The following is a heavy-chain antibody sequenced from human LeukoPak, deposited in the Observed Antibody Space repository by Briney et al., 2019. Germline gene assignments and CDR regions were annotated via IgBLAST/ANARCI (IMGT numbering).Heavy chain of an antibody. V-gene: IGHV4-34*01. CDR3: ARTDPPTFDY. J-gene: IGHJ4*02. CDR1: GGSIRGYY. CDR2: INHSGST. Sequence: SETLSLTCNVSGGSIRGYYWSWIRQPPGKGLEWIGEINHSGSTNYNPSLKSRVTISVDTSKNQFSLKLSSVTAADTAVYYCARTDPPTFDYWGQGTLVTVSS.